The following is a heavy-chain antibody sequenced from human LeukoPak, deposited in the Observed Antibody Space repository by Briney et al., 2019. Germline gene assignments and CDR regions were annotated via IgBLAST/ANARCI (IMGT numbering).Heavy chain of an antibody. D-gene: IGHD3-3*01. CDR2: IKQDGSEK. J-gene: IGHJ4*02. Sequence: PGGSLRLSCAASGFTFSTYRMSWVRQAPGKGLEWVATIKQDGSEKYYVDSVKGRFTISRDNAKNSLYLQMNSLRAEDTAVYYCARDRNTDFWSGYYTNYCDYWGQGTLVTVSS. CDR1: GFTFSTYR. V-gene: IGHV3-7*01. CDR3: ARDRNTDFWSGYYTNYCDY.